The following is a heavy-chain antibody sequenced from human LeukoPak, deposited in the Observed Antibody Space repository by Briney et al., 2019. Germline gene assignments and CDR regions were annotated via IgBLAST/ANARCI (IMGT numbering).Heavy chain of an antibody. D-gene: IGHD3-3*01. J-gene: IGHJ4*02. CDR1: XGSISSYY. Sequence: XXTLSLTCAXXXGSISSYYWSWIRQPPGKGLEWIGCVYYSGSTNYNPSLKSRVTISVDTSKNRFSLKLTSVTAADTAVYYCARDPYYDFWSGYFDYWGQGTLVTVSS. CDR3: ARDPYYDFWSGYFDY. V-gene: IGHV4-59*01. CDR2: VYYSGST.